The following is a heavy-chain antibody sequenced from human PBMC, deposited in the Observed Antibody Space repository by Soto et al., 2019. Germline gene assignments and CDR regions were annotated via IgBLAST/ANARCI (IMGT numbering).Heavy chain of an antibody. CDR1: GFTFSSYS. CDR2: ISSSSSTI. J-gene: IGHJ5*02. V-gene: IGHV3-48*02. Sequence: EVQLVESGGGLVQPGGSLRLSCAASGFTFSSYSMNWVRQAPGKGLEWVSYISSSSSTIYYADSVKGRFTISRDNAKNSLYLQMHSLRDEDTAVYYCASEGGIYNWFDPWGQGTLVTVSS. D-gene: IGHD3-3*01. CDR3: ASEGGIYNWFDP.